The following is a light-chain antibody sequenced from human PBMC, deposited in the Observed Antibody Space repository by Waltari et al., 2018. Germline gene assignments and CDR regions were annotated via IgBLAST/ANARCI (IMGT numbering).Light chain of an antibody. CDR2: EVS. CDR3: CSYAGNSAFYV. V-gene: IGLV2-23*02. J-gene: IGLJ1*01. Sequence: SALTQPASVSASPRQSRTSPCTGSSRDLGSCTRASWYQQRRGKARRIMFYEVSKRPSGVSNRFSGSKSDNMGSLTISLLQAEDEADYYCCSYAGNSAFYVFGTGTKVTVL. CDR1: SRDLGSCTR.